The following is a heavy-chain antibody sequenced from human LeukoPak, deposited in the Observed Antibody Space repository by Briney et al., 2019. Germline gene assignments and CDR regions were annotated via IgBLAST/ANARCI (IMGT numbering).Heavy chain of an antibody. CDR2: ISGSGGST. D-gene: IGHD5-18*01. CDR1: GFTFSSYA. V-gene: IGHV3-23*01. J-gene: IGHJ5*01. Sequence: GGSLRLSCAASGFTFSSYAMSWVRQAPGKGLEWVSAISGSGGSTYYADSLKGRFTISRDNSKNTLYLQMNSLRAEDTAVYYCAKDGGYSYGYFSGRVAFDSWGQGTLVTVSS. CDR3: AKDGGYSYGYFSGRVAFDS.